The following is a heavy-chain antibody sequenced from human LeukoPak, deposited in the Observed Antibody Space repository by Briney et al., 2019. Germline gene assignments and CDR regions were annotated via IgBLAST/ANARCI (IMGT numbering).Heavy chain of an antibody. J-gene: IGHJ3*02. CDR2: IYYSGST. CDR3: ARVGYYDFWSGYARDAFDI. CDR1: GGSVSSGSYY. D-gene: IGHD3-3*01. Sequence: SETLSLTCTVSGGSVSSGSYYWGWIRQPPGKGLEWIGYIYYSGSTNHNPSLKSRVTISVDTSKNQFSLKLSSVTAADTAVYYCARVGYYDFWSGYARDAFDIWGQGTMVTVSS. V-gene: IGHV4-61*01.